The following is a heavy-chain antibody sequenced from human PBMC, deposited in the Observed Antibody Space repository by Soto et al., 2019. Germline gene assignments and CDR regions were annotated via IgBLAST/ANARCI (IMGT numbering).Heavy chain of an antibody. CDR2: ISVYNGNT. J-gene: IGHJ6*02. CDR3: AILWPSDV. V-gene: IGHV1-18*01. Sequence: ASVKVSCKASGYAFTSYSISWVRQAPGQGLEWMGWISVYNGNTNYAQKFQGRVTMTTDTSTSTAYLDVRSLRSDDTAVYYCAILWPSDVWGQGTTVTVSS. CDR1: GYAFTSYS.